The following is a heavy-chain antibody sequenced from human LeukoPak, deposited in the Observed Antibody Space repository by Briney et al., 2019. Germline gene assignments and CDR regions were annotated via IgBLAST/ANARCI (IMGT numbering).Heavy chain of an antibody. CDR3: AREVENTSGWYSHFDY. Sequence: GGSLRLSCAASGFTFSSYGMHWVRQAPGEGLEWVAFIYYDETNKYYADSVKGRFTISRDNAKNSLYLQMNSLRAEDTAVYYCAREVENTSGWYSHFDYWGQGTLVTVSS. V-gene: IGHV3-33*08. CDR2: IYYDETNK. D-gene: IGHD6-19*01. J-gene: IGHJ4*02. CDR1: GFTFSSYG.